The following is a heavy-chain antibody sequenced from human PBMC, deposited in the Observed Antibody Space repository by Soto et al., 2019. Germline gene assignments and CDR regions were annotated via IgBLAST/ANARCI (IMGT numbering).Heavy chain of an antibody. Sequence: GGSLRLSCAASGFTFSSYAMSWVRQAPGKGLEWVSAIGGSGGSTYYADSVKGRFTISRDNSKNTLYLQMNSLRAEDTAVYYCARRDYDSSGYYFDYWGQGTLVTVSS. CDR1: GFTFSSYA. J-gene: IGHJ4*02. V-gene: IGHV3-23*01. CDR3: ARRDYDSSGYYFDY. D-gene: IGHD3-22*01. CDR2: IGGSGGST.